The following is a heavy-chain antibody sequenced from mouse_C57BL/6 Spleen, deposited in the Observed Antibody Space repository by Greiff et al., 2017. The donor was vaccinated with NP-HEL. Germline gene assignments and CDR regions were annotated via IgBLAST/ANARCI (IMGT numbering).Heavy chain of an antibody. CDR1: GYTFTSYW. Sequence: VQLQQPGAELVKPGASVKMSCKASGYTFTSYWITWVKQRPGQGLEWIGDIYPGSGSTNYNEKFKSKATLTVDTSSSTAYMQLSSLTSEDSAVYYCARRGTTVVEYWYFDVWGTGTTVTVSS. CDR3: ARRGTTVVEYWYFDV. CDR2: IYPGSGST. V-gene: IGHV1-55*01. D-gene: IGHD1-1*01. J-gene: IGHJ1*03.